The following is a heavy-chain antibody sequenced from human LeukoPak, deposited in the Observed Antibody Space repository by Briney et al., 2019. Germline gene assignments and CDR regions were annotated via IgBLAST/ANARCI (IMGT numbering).Heavy chain of an antibody. J-gene: IGHJ3*02. CDR3: ARDKGLWFGELLGAFDI. V-gene: IGHV3-66*01. Sequence: GGSLRLSCAASGLTVSSSYMSWVRQAPGKGLECVSFIYSGGSTYYADSVKGRFTISRDNSKNTLYPQMNSLRAEDTAVYYCARDKGLWFGELLGAFDIWGQGTVVTVSS. CDR1: GLTVSSSY. D-gene: IGHD3-10*01. CDR2: IYSGGST.